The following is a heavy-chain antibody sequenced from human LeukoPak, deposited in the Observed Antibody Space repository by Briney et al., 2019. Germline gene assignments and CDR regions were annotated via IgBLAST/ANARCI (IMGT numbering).Heavy chain of an antibody. CDR3: ARGGIAARRRNWFDP. CDR2: IKQDGSEK. CDR1: GFTFSSYW. Sequence: PGGSLRLSCAASGFTFSSYWMSWVRQAPGKGLEWVANIKQDGSEKYYVDSVKGRFTISRDNAKNSLYLQMNSLRAEDTAVYYCARGGIAARRRNWFDPWGQGTLVTVSS. D-gene: IGHD6-6*01. J-gene: IGHJ5*02. V-gene: IGHV3-7*01.